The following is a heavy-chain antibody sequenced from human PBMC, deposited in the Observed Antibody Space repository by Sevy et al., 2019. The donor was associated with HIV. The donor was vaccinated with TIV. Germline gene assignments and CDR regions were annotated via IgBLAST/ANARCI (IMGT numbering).Heavy chain of an antibody. CDR1: GFTFSSYS. V-gene: IGHV3-21*01. Sequence: GGSLRRSCAASGFTFSSYSMNWVRQAPGKGLEWVSSISSSSSYIYYADSVKGRFTISRDNAKNSLYLQMNSLRAEDTAVYYCATGKVNYYDSSFARVWGQGTLVTVSS. J-gene: IGHJ4*02. CDR3: ATGKVNYYDSSFARV. CDR2: ISSSSSYI. D-gene: IGHD3-22*01.